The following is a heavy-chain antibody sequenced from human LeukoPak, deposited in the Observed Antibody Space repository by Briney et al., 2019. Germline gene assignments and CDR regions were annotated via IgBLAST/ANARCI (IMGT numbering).Heavy chain of an antibody. CDR2: ISSSSSYI. V-gene: IGHV3-21*01. CDR3: AKGDLIVGATHFDY. J-gene: IGHJ4*02. Sequence: GGSLRLSCAASGFTFSRYSMNWVRQAPGKGLEWVSFISSSSSYIYYADSVKGRFTISRDNAKNSVYLQMNSLRAEDTAVYYCAKGDLIVGATHFDYWGQGTLVTVSS. CDR1: GFTFSRYS. D-gene: IGHD1-26*01.